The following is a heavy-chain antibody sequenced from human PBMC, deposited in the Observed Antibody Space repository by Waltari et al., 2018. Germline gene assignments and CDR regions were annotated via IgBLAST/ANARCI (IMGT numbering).Heavy chain of an antibody. D-gene: IGHD2-15*01. CDR3: ARDGGFDF. J-gene: IGHJ4*02. V-gene: IGHV1-2*02. CDR1: FIDYY. CDR2: INPSSGGA. Sequence: FIDYYMHWVRQAPGQVLEWMGWINPSSGGAKYAQNFQGRVTMTRDTSSRTVYIELSRLTYDDTAMYYCARDGGFDFWGQGTLVSVSS.